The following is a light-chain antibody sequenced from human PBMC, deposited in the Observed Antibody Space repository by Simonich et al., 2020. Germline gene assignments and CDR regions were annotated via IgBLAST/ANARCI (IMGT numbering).Light chain of an antibody. Sequence: DIVMTQSPDSLAVSLGERATINCKSSQSVLYSSNNKNYLAWYQQKPGQPPKLRIYWASTRESGVPDRLSGSGSGTDFTLTISSLQAEDVAVYYCQQYYSTPITFGQGTRLEIK. CDR1: QSVLYSSNNKNY. V-gene: IGKV4-1*01. CDR2: WAS. J-gene: IGKJ5*01. CDR3: QQYYSTPIT.